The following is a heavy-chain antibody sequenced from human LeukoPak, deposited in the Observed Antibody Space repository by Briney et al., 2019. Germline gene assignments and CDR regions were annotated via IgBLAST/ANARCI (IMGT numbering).Heavy chain of an antibody. Sequence: ASVKVSCKASGYTFTDYYMHWVRQAPGQDLEWMGWISPNSGGTNYAQKFQGRVTMTRDTSISTAYLELSRLRSDDTAVYYCARRYDFWSGYPTAFDYWGQGTLVTVSS. CDR2: ISPNSGGT. CDR1: GYTFTDYY. D-gene: IGHD3-3*01. CDR3: ARRYDFWSGYPTAFDY. V-gene: IGHV1-2*02. J-gene: IGHJ4*02.